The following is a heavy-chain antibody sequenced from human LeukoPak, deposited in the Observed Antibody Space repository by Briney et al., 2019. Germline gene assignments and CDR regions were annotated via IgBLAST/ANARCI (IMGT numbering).Heavy chain of an antibody. CDR3: ARSVAVAVADAFDI. CDR1: GFTFSDYA. CDR2: ISSSGSTI. Sequence: GGSLRLSCAASGFTFSDYAMNWVRQAPGKGLEWVSYISSSGSTIYYADSVKGRFTISRDNAKNSLYLQMNSLRAEDTAVYYCARSVAVAVADAFDIWGQGTMVTVSS. J-gene: IGHJ3*02. D-gene: IGHD6-19*01. V-gene: IGHV3-48*04.